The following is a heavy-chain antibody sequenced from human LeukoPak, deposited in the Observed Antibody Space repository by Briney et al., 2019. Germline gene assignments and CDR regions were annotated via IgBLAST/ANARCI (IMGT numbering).Heavy chain of an antibody. CDR2: IYSDGTT. Sequence: PGGSLRLSCAASGFIVSSNYMSWVRQAPGKGLEGVSLIYSDGTTKYADSVKGRFTISRDNSKNTLYLQMNSRRAEDTAVYYCARHGGAPNWGQGTLVTVSS. V-gene: IGHV3-66*04. CDR1: GFIVSSNY. J-gene: IGHJ4*02. CDR3: ARHGGAPN. D-gene: IGHD3-16*01.